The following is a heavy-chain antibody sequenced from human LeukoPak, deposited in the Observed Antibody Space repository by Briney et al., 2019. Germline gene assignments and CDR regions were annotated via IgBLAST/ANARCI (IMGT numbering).Heavy chain of an antibody. Sequence: PGGSLRLSCAASGFTFSSYSMNWVRQAPGRGLEWVGFIRTKTYGGTAEYAASVKGRFTISRDDSKSIAYLQMNSLTSEDTAVYYCTRGVIHVDITYWGQGTLVTVSS. CDR3: TRGVIHVDITY. CDR1: GFTFSSYS. D-gene: IGHD3-10*01. CDR2: IRTKTYGGTA. J-gene: IGHJ4*02. V-gene: IGHV3-49*04.